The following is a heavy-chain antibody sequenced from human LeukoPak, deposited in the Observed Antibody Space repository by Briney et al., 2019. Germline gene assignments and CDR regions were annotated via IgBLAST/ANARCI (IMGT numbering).Heavy chain of an antibody. Sequence: GSLRLSCAASGFHFNTYAMSWVRQAPGKGLEWIGYIYYSGSTNYNPSLKSRVTISVDTSKNQVSLKLRSVTAADTAVYYCARTTEGYAGGPGYSYYYYMDVWGKGTTVTISS. CDR2: IYYSGST. D-gene: IGHD5-12*01. CDR3: ARTTEGYAGGPGYSYYYYMDV. J-gene: IGHJ6*03. V-gene: IGHV4-59*01. CDR1: GFHFNTYA.